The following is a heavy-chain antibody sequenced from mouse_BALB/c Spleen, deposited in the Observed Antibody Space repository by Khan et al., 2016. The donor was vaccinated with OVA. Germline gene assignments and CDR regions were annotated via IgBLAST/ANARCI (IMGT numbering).Heavy chain of an antibody. J-gene: IGHJ4*01. Sequence: QVQLKQSGPGLVAPSQSLPITCTISGFSLTSYGVHWVRQPPGKGLEWLVVIWSDGSTTYNSALKSRLSISKDNSKSQVFLKMNSLQTDDTAMYYCARQKVGYYAMDYWGQGTSVTVSS. CDR2: IWSDGST. CDR1: GFSLTSYG. CDR3: ARQKVGYYAMDY. D-gene: IGHD1-3*01. V-gene: IGHV2-6-1*01.